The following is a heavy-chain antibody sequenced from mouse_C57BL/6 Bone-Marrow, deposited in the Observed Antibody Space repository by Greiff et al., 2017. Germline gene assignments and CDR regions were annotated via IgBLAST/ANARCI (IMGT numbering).Heavy chain of an antibody. CDR3: ARAVYYYGHFDV. CDR2: TFYSGIT. V-gene: IGHV3-3*01. CDR1: GFSINSDCY. Sequence: EVKLVESGPSLVRPSQTLSLTCTVTGFSINSDCYWIWIRQFPGNKLEYIGYTFYSGITYYNPSLESRTYITRDTSKNPFSLKLSSVTTEDTATYYFARAVYYYGHFDVWGTGTTVTVAS. D-gene: IGHD1-1*01. J-gene: IGHJ1*03.